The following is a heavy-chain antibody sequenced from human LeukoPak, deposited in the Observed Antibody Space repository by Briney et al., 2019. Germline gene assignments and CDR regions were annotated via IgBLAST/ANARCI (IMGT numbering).Heavy chain of an antibody. CDR3: ARGEGNSYHHYNSDYHFDY. V-gene: IGHV1-46*01. CDR2: INPSGGST. J-gene: IGHJ4*02. Sequence: ASVKVSCKASGYTFTSYYMHWVRQAPGQGLEWMGIINPSGGSTSYAQKFQGRVTMTRDTSTSTVYMELSSLRSEDTAVYYCARGEGNSYHHYNSDYHFDYWGQGTLVTVSS. CDR1: GYTFTSYY. D-gene: IGHD5-24*01.